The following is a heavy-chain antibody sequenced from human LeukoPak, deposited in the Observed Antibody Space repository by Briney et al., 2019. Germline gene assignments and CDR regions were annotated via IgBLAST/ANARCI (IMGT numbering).Heavy chain of an antibody. D-gene: IGHD6-19*01. J-gene: IGHJ4*02. Sequence: PGGSLRLSCAASGFTFSSYGMHWVRQAPGEGLEWVAFIRYDGSNKYYVDSVKGRFTISRDNSKNTLYLQMNSLRAEDTAVYYCATGSSSGGYARVDYWGQGTLVTVSS. CDR2: IRYDGSNK. CDR1: GFTFSSYG. CDR3: ATGSSSGGYARVDY. V-gene: IGHV3-30*02.